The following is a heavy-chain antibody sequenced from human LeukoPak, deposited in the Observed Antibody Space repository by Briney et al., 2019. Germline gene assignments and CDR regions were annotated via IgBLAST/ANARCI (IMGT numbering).Heavy chain of an antibody. V-gene: IGHV4-59*01. CDR3: ARGQIPSAY. CDR1: GGSISNFY. CDR2: IYNSGST. Sequence: SETLSLTCSVSGGSISNFYWSWIRQPPGRGLEWIGYIYNSGSTNYNPSLKSRVTISIDTSRNQFSLKLSSVTAADTAIYYCARGQIPSAYWGQGTLVTVSS. J-gene: IGHJ4*02.